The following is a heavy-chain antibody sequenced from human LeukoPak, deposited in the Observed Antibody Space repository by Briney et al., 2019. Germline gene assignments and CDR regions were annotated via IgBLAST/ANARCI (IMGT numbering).Heavy chain of an antibody. J-gene: IGHJ4*02. D-gene: IGHD2-2*01. V-gene: IGHV4-39*07. CDR2: IYYNGAT. Sequence: SETLSLTCTVFGDSIFSSDYYWGWIRQPPGKGLEWIGTIYYNGATQYNPSLKSRVAISVDTSKNQFSLKLSSVTAADTAVYYCAREEVGPSAPFDYWGQGTLVTVSS. CDR3: AREEVGPSAPFDY. CDR1: GDSIFSSDYY.